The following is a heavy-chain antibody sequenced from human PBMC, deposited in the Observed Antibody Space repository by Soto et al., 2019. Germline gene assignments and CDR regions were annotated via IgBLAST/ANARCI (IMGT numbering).Heavy chain of an antibody. CDR1: GYTFTSYG. D-gene: IGHD3-9*01. CDR2: ISAYNGNT. J-gene: IGHJ6*03. CDR3: ARGRYFDWSPYYYYMDV. Sequence: ASVKVSCKASGYTFTSYGISWVRQAPGQGLEWMGWISAYNGNTNYAQKLQGRVTMTTDTSTSTAYMELRSLRSDDTAVYYCARGRYFDWSPYYYYMDVWGKGTTVTVS. V-gene: IGHV1-18*01.